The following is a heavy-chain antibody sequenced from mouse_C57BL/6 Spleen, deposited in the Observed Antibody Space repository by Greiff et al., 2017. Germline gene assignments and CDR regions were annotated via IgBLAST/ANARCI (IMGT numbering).Heavy chain of an antibody. CDR3: ARSGDYGYDGSWFAY. J-gene: IGHJ3*01. CDR2: IYPGGGYT. Sequence: QVQLQQSGAELVRPGTSVKMSCKASGYTFTTYWIGWAKQRPGHGLEWIGDIYPGGGYTNYNEKFKGKATLTADKSSSTAYMQFSSLTSEDSAIYYCARSGDYGYDGSWFAYWGQGTLVTVSA. CDR1: GYTFTTYW. D-gene: IGHD2-2*01. V-gene: IGHV1-63*01.